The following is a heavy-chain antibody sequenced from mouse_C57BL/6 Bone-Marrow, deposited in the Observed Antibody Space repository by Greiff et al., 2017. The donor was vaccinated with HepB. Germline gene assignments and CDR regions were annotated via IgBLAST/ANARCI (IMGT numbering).Heavy chain of an antibody. CDR2: IDPEDGET. CDR3: ARMYYGSSFFYFDY. J-gene: IGHJ2*01. V-gene: IGHV14-2*01. CDR1: GFNIKDYY. Sequence: EVKLVESGAELVKPGASVKLSCTASGFNIKDYYMHWVKQRTEQGLEWIGRIDPEDGETKFAPKFQGKATITADTSSNTAYLQLSSLTSEDTAVYYCARMYYGSSFFYFDYWGQGTTLTVSS. D-gene: IGHD1-1*01.